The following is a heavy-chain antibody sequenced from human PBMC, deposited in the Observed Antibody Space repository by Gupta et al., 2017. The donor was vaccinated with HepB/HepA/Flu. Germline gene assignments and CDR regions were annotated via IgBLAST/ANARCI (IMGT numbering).Heavy chain of an antibody. V-gene: IGHV2-5*01. CDR3: AHRSLYSNGYSRWFDP. CDR1: GFSLSTSGVG. D-gene: IGHD5-18*01. CDR2: SYWNDDK. J-gene: IGHJ5*02. Sequence: QITLKESGPTLVKPTQTLTLTCTFSGFSLSTSGVGVGWIRQPPGKALEWLALSYWNDDKRNSPSLKSRLTITTDTSKTQVVLTMTTMAPVHTATYHCAHRSLYSNGYSRWFDPWGQGTRVTVSS.